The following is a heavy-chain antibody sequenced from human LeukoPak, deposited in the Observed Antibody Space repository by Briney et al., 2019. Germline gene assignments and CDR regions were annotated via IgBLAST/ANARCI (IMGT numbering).Heavy chain of an antibody. V-gene: IGHV3-21*01. Sequence: GGSLRLSCAASGFTFSTYSMNWVRQAPGKGLEWVPSIVRSSGFIYYADSVRGRFTISRDNAKNSLYLHMSSLRAEDTAVYYCARDILPGYIGEGLDYWGQGTLVTVSS. CDR3: ARDILPGYIGEGLDY. J-gene: IGHJ4*02. CDR1: GFTFSTYS. CDR2: IVRSSGFI. D-gene: IGHD3-9*01.